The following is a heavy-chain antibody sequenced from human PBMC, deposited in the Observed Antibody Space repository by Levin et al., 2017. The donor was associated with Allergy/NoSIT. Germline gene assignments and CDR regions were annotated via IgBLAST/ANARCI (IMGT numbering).Heavy chain of an antibody. CDR1: GGSISSGSYY. J-gene: IGHJ5*02. Sequence: SQTLSLTCTVSGGSISSGSYYWSWIRQPAGKGLEWIGRIYTSGSTNYNPSLKSRVTISVDTSKNQFSLKLSSVTAADTAVYYCARDRGDILTGYYGLSWFDPWGQGTLVTVSS. CDR2: IYTSGST. CDR3: ARDRGDILTGYYGLSWFDP. D-gene: IGHD3-9*01. V-gene: IGHV4-61*02.